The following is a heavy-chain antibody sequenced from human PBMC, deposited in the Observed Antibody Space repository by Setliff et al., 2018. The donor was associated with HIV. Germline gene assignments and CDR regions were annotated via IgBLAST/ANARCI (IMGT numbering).Heavy chain of an antibody. CDR1: GDSISTSNSY. CDR2: LYYGGTT. V-gene: IGHV4-39*01. Sequence: PSETLSLTCTVSGDSISTSNSYWGWVRQPPGKGLEWIGSLYYGGTTYYNPSLKSRVTISVDTSKNHFSLKLSSVTAADTAVYYCARHQVIPTVIGAFDIWGQGTAVT. D-gene: IGHD3-16*02. CDR3: ARHQVIPTVIGAFDI. J-gene: IGHJ3*02.